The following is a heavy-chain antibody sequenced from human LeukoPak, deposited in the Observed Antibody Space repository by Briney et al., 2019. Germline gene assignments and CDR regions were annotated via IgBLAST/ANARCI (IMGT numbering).Heavy chain of an antibody. CDR1: GYSFTNYW. D-gene: IGHD5-18*01. Sequence: GESLKISCQGSGYSFTNYWITWVRQMPGGGLEWVGIIYPGDSDTRYSPSFQGQVIFSADKSISTAYLQWSSLKASDTAMYYCAKSPSGFTYGRNWFDPWGQGTLVTVSS. J-gene: IGHJ5*02. V-gene: IGHV5-51*01. CDR3: AKSPSGFTYGRNWFDP. CDR2: IYPGDSDT.